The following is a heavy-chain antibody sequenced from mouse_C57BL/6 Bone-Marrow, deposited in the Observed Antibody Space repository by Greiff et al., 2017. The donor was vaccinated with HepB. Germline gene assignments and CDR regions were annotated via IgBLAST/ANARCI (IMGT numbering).Heavy chain of an antibody. V-gene: IGHV1-82*01. J-gene: IGHJ4*01. D-gene: IGHD3-2*02. CDR3: ARERQLRLRAMDY. CDR2: IYPGDGDT. CDR1: GYAFSRSW. Sequence: VQLQQSGPELVKPGASVKISCKASGYAFSRSWMNWVKPRPGKGLEWIGRIYPGDGDTNYTGKFKGKSTLTADKSSSTAYMQLSRLTSEDSAVYCCARERQLRLRAMDYWGQGTSVTVSS.